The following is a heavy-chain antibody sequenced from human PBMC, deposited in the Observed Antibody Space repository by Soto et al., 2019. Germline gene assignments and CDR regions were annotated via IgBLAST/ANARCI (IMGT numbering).Heavy chain of an antibody. D-gene: IGHD5-12*01. CDR1: EFEFSAYG. J-gene: IGHJ4*02. CDR2: IKKDGTEK. Sequence: EVPLVESGGGWAQPGGSLRFSCEASEFEFSAYGMTWVRQLRGKGLEWVATIKKDGTEKYYGASVRGRFSVIRDNATNAAYLQMDRLKAEDTGVYYCARGRYNSGDYPKFFDYCGQGAWVTVSS. CDR3: ARGRYNSGDYPKFFDY. V-gene: IGHV3-7*01.